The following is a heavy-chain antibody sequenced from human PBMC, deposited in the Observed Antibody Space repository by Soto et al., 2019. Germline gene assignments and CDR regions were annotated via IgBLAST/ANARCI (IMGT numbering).Heavy chain of an antibody. J-gene: IGHJ4*02. CDR2: IHHGGTT. CDR3: ARGADS. V-gene: IGHV4-30-4*01. Sequence: PSETLSLTCTVSGASINIGDYYWTWIRQTPGKGLEWIGNIHHGGTTKYNPSLRSRLTLSLDTSNNQFSLNLNSVTVADTAVYFCARGADSWGQGTLVTVSS. CDR1: GASINIGDYY. D-gene: IGHD4-4*01.